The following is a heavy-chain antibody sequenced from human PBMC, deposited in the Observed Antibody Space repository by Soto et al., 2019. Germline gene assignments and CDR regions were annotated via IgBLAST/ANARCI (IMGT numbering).Heavy chain of an antibody. CDR3: TRRTDCWGLMSY. V-gene: IGHV3-73*02. D-gene: IGHD3-3*01. Sequence: EVQLVESGGGLVQPGGSLKLSCAASGFTFGGSAMHWVRQASGKGLEWVGHIRSRTNNYATEYAASVKGRFTISRDDSKNTAYLQMNSLKPEDTAVYYCTRRTDCWGLMSYWGQGTLVTVSS. CDR2: IRSRTNNYAT. J-gene: IGHJ4*02. CDR1: GFTFGGSA.